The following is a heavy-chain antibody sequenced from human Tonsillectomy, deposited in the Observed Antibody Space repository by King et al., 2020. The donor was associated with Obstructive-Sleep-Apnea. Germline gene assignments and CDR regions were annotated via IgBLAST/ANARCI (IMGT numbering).Heavy chain of an antibody. D-gene: IGHD3-16*01. V-gene: IGHV3-30*04. CDR2: ISYAGTDE. CDR1: GFTFSSYA. Sequence: VQLVESGGGVVQTGTSLRLSCAASGFTFSSYAMLWFRQAPGRGLECVAVISYAGTDECYADSVQGRFIISRDNSKNMLYLQMNSLRADDTAVYYCARDANGDYWGQGTPVTVSS. J-gene: IGHJ4*02. CDR3: ARDANGDY.